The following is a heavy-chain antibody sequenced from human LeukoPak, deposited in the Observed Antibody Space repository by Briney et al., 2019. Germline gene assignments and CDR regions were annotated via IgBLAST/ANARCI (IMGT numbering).Heavy chain of an antibody. J-gene: IGHJ3*02. CDR1: GGSFNGYF. CDR2: IYYSGST. CDR3: ASALQGAFDI. Sequence: PSETLSLTCAVYGGSFNGYFWSWIRQPPGKGLEWIGNIYYSGSTYYNPSLKSRVTISVDTSKNQFSLKLSSVTAADTAVYYCASALQGAFDIWGQGTMVTVSS. V-gene: IGHV4-34*01. D-gene: IGHD4-11*01.